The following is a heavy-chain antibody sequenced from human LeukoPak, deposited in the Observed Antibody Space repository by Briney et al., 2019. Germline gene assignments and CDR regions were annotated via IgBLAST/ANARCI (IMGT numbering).Heavy chain of an antibody. V-gene: IGHV3-74*01. D-gene: IGHD6-13*01. CDR3: ARMRASSSWYWIRFDH. CDR2: INSDGSST. J-gene: IGHJ4*02. Sequence: PGGSLRLSCAASGFTFSSYWMHWVRQAPGKGLVWVSRINSDGSSTSYADSVKGRFTISRDNAKNTLYLQMNSLRAEDTAVYYCARMRASSSWYWIRFDHWGPGTLVTVSS. CDR1: GFTFSSYW.